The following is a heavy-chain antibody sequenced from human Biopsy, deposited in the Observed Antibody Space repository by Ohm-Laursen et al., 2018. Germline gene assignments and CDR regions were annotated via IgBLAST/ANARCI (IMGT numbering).Heavy chain of an antibody. CDR2: INPSGSTT. D-gene: IGHD6-19*01. CDR3: ARNTGWYGDLYYFDY. Sequence: GASVKVACNASGYSFTSYYMHWVRQAPGQGLEWMGMINPSGSTTSYPQIFQGRVTMARDTSKSTVYMELSSLRSADTAVYFCARNTGWYGDLYYFDYWGQGTLVPVSS. V-gene: IGHV1-46*01. CDR1: GYSFTSYY. J-gene: IGHJ4*02.